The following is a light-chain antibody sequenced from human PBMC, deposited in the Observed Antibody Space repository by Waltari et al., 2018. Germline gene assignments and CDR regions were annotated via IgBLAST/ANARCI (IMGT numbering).Light chain of an antibody. CDR3: SSYRGDYNWV. CDR2: EVD. J-gene: IGLJ2*01. V-gene: IGLV2-8*01. Sequence: QSALTQPPSASGSPGQSVTISCPGTSSDVGGHNRVPWYQQYPRTAPKLIIYEVDKRPSGVPDRFSGSRSGNTASLTVSGLQADDESVYYCSSYRGDYNWVFGGGTKLTVL. CDR1: SSDVGGHNR.